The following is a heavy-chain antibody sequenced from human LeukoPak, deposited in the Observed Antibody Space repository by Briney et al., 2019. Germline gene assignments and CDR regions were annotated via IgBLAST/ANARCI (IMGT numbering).Heavy chain of an antibody. J-gene: IGHJ4*02. CDR3: ARIAEMHLQFYSDY. Sequence: GASVKVSCKASDFTFSNYGFNWVRQAPGQGLEWMGWISAYNGDTNYAQNLQGRVTMTTDTSTNTAYMELRSLRSDDTALYYCARIAEMHLQFYSDYWGQGTPLTVSS. CDR1: DFTFSNYG. CDR2: ISAYNGDT. D-gene: IGHD5-24*01. V-gene: IGHV1-18*01.